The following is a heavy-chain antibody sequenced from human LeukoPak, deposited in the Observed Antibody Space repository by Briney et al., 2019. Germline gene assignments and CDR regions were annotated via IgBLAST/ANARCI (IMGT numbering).Heavy chain of an antibody. CDR3: ARSLVAEDAFDI. D-gene: IGHD2-15*01. CDR1: GFTVSSNH. Sequence: GGSLRLSCAASGFTVSSNHMSWARQAPGKGLEWVSVLYTDGSTYYADSVRGRFTISRDNSKNTLYLQMHSLRADDTAVYYCARSLVAEDAFDIWGQGTMVTVSS. CDR2: LYTDGST. J-gene: IGHJ3*02. V-gene: IGHV3-53*01.